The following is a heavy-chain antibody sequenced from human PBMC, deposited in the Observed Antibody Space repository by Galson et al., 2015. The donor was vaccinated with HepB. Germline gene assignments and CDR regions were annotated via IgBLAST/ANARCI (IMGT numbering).Heavy chain of an antibody. D-gene: IGHD4-17*01. Sequence: SLRLSCAASGFTFSSYGMHWVRQAPGKGLEWVAVIWYDGSNKYYADSVKGRFTISRDNSKNTLYLRMNSLRAEDTAVYYCARDSVEGGLLLYGDYVSWFDPWGQGTLVTVSS. CDR1: GFTFSSYG. CDR3: ARDSVEGGLLLYGDYVSWFDP. J-gene: IGHJ5*02. CDR2: IWYDGSNK. V-gene: IGHV3-33*01.